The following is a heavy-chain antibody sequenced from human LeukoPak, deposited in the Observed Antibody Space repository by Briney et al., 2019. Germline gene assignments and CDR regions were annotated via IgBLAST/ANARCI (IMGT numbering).Heavy chain of an antibody. V-gene: IGHV3-30*02. CDR2: IRYDGSNK. Sequence: GGSLRLSCAASGFTFSSYGMHWVRQAPGKGLEWVAFIRYDGSNKYYTDSVKGRFTISRDNSRNTLYLQMDSLRAEDTAVYYCATTLGYCSSTSCYTPFGFWGQGTLVTVSP. D-gene: IGHD2-2*02. CDR1: GFTFSSYG. J-gene: IGHJ4*02. CDR3: ATTLGYCSSTSCYTPFGF.